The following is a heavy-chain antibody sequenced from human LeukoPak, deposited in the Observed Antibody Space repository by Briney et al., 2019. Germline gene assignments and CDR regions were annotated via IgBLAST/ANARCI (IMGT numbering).Heavy chain of an antibody. J-gene: IGHJ4*02. Sequence: ASVTVSCKASGYTFTSYAMHWVRQAPGQRLEWMGWINAGNGNTKYSQKFQGRVTITRDTSASTAYMELSSLRSEDTAVYYCARGRRLGPGIAVAGNYFDYWGQGTLVTVSS. CDR2: INAGNGNT. CDR3: ARGRRLGPGIAVAGNYFDY. CDR1: GYTFTSYA. D-gene: IGHD6-19*01. V-gene: IGHV1-3*01.